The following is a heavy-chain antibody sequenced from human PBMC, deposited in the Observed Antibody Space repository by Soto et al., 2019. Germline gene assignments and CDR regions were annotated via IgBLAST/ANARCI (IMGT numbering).Heavy chain of an antibody. Sequence: QVQLVQSGAEVKKPGASVKVSCKASGYTFTSYGISWVRQAPGQGLEWMGWISAYNGNTNYAQKLQGRVTMTTDTSTSTAYRELRSLRSDDTAVYYCARWGYCSGGSCYRTYDFDYWGQGTLVTVSS. D-gene: IGHD2-15*01. CDR2: ISAYNGNT. CDR3: ARWGYCSGGSCYRTYDFDY. J-gene: IGHJ4*02. V-gene: IGHV1-18*04. CDR1: GYTFTSYG.